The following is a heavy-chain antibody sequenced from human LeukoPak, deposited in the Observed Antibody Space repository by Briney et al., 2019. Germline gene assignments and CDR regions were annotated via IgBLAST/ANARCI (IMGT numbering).Heavy chain of an antibody. J-gene: IGHJ4*02. D-gene: IGHD1-26*01. CDR3: ASLLSGSNQINDY. V-gene: IGHV3-30-3*01. CDR2: ISYDGSNK. Sequence: GGSLRLSCAASGFTFSSYAMHWVRQAPGKGLEWVAVISYDGSNKYYADSVKGRFTISRDNSKNTLYLQMNSLRAEDTAVYYCASLLSGSNQINDYWGQGTLVTVSS. CDR1: GFTFSSYA.